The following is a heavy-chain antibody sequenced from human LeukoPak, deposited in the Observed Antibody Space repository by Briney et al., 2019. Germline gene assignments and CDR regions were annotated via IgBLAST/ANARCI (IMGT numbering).Heavy chain of an antibody. CDR3: VRDGNRGYDMDV. CDR1: GFTVSSNY. V-gene: IGHV3-53*01. J-gene: IGHJ6*02. CDR2: IYSGGST. D-gene: IGHD3-10*01. Sequence: GGSLRLSCEASGFTVSSNYMSWVRQAPGKGLEWVSVIYSGGSTYYADSVKGRFTISGDIATNSVYLQMNSLRAEDTALYYCVRDGNRGYDMDVWGQGTAVTVSS.